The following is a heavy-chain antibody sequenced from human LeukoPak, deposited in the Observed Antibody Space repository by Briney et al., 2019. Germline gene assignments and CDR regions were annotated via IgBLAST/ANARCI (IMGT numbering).Heavy chain of an antibody. CDR2: VYRSGTT. CDR1: SLTNGYH. J-gene: IGHJ4*02. D-gene: IGHD3-22*01. V-gene: IGHV4-38-2*02. CDR3: ARDKSLFYVDSSGYFQARDFDY. Sequence: SETLSLTCTASSLTNGYHWGWIRQAPGKGLEWIGSVYRSGTTYYSPSLTTRVDISIDTSKKQFSLKLSSVTAADTAVYYCARDKSLFYVDSSGYFQARDFDYWGQGILVTVSS.